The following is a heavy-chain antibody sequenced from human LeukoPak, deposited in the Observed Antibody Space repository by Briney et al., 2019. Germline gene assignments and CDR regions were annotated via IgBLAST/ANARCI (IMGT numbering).Heavy chain of an antibody. CDR1: GGAFSGYY. V-gene: IGHV4-34*01. Sequence: SETLSLTCAVYGGAFSGYYWSWIRQPPRKGLEGIREIKHSGSTNYNPSPKRRVTLSVDTSKNQFSLKLSSVTAADTAVYYCARGPGYSSSWYPDYFDYWGQGTLVTVSS. J-gene: IGHJ4*02. CDR2: IKHSGST. D-gene: IGHD6-13*01. CDR3: ARGPGYSSSWYPDYFDY.